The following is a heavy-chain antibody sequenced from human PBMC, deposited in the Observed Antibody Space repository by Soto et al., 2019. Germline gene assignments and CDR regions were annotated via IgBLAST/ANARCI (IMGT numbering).Heavy chain of an antibody. CDR2: IKQDGSEK. J-gene: IGHJ4*02. CDR3: ARESDSGWYQFDY. V-gene: IGHV3-7*03. Sequence: PGGSMRPSCTASVFTFSGHADIWVCRAPGKGLEWVANIKQDGSEKYYVDSVKGRFTISRDNAKKSLYLQMNSLRVEDTAVYYCARESDSGWYQFDYWGQGTQVTVSS. D-gene: IGHD6-19*01. CDR1: VFTFSGHA.